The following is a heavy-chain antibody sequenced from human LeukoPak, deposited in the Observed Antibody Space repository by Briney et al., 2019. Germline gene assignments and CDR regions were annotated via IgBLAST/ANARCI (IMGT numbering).Heavy chain of an antibody. D-gene: IGHD3-9*01. CDR3: ARGMGIDDIFDY. Sequence: GGSLRLSCAASGFTFSSYRMSWVRQAPGKGLEWVANIKQDGSEKYYVDSVKGRFTISRDNAKNSLYLQMNSLRAEDTAVYYCARGMGIDDIFDYWGQGTLVTVSS. J-gene: IGHJ4*02. V-gene: IGHV3-7*03. CDR2: IKQDGSEK. CDR1: GFTFSSYR.